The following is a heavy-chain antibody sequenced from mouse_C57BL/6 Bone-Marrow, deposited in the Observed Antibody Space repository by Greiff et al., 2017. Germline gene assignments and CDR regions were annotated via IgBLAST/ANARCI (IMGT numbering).Heavy chain of an antibody. CDR3: ARDGGYWYFDV. D-gene: IGHD2-3*01. V-gene: IGHV1-82*01. CDR1: GYAFSSSW. J-gene: IGHJ1*03. CDR2: IYPGDGDT. Sequence: LQESGPELVKPGASVKISCKASGYAFSSSWMNWVKQRPGKGLEWIGRIYPGDGDTNYNGKFKGKATLTADKSSSTAYMQLSSLTSEDSAVYFCARDGGYWYFDVWGTGTTVTVSS.